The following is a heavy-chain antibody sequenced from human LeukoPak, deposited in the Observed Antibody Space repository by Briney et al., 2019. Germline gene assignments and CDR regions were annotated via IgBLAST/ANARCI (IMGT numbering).Heavy chain of an antibody. CDR2: IYYSGST. Sequence: PSETLSLTCTASGGSISSYYWSWIRQPPGKGLEWIGYIYYSGSTNYNPSLKSRVTISVDTSKNQFSLKLSSVTAADTAVYYCARHQPWGTAMGPVMDVWGQGTTVTVSS. CDR1: GGSISSYY. V-gene: IGHV4-59*08. D-gene: IGHD5-18*01. J-gene: IGHJ6*02. CDR3: ARHQPWGTAMGPVMDV.